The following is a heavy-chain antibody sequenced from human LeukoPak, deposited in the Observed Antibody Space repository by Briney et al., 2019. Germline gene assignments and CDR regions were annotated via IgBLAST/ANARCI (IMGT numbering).Heavy chain of an antibody. D-gene: IGHD2/OR15-2a*01. Sequence: PGGSLRLSCAASGFNISDFWMTWVRQAPGKGLEWVSVIYSGGSTYYADSVKGRFTISRDNSKNTLYLQMNSLRAEDTAVYYCARGESYLAWGQGTLVTVSS. V-gene: IGHV3-66*01. J-gene: IGHJ5*02. CDR2: IYSGGST. CDR1: GFNISDFW. CDR3: ARGESYLA.